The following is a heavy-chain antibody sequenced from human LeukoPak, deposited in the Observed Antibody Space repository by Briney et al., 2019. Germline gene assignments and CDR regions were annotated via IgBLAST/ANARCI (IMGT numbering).Heavy chain of an antibody. V-gene: IGHV3-30*18. D-gene: IGHD3-16*01. Sequence: GGSLRLSCAASGFTFSSYGMHWVRQAPGNRLEWVAVISYDGSNKYYADSVKGRFTISRDNSKNTLYLQMNSLRAEDTAVYYCAKDRASHTSLTWGQGTLVTVSS. J-gene: IGHJ5*02. CDR3: AKDRASHTSLT. CDR2: ISYDGSNK. CDR1: GFTFSSYG.